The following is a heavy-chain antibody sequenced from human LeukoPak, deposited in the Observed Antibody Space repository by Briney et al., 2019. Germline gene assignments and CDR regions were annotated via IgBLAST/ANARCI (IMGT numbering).Heavy chain of an antibody. CDR2: ISSSSSYI. D-gene: IGHD3-22*01. Sequence: GGSLRLSCAASGFTFSSYSMNWVRQAPGKGLEWVSSISSSSSYIYYADSVKGRFTISRDNAKNSLYLQMNSLRAEDTAVYYCARDGKSTSITMIVVARYYFDYWGQGTLVTVSS. J-gene: IGHJ4*02. V-gene: IGHV3-21*01. CDR1: GFTFSSYS. CDR3: ARDGKSTSITMIVVARYYFDY.